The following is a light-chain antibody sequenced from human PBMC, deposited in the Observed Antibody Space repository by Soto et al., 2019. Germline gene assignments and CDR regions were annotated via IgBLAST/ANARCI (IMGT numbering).Light chain of an antibody. CDR1: QSVSSSY. Sequence: EIVVTQSPGALALSPGERATLACRASQSVSSSYLAWYQQKPGQAPRLLIYGASSRATGIPDRFSGSGSGTDFTLTISRLEPEDFAVYYCQQYGSSPWTFGQGTKGDIK. CDR2: GAS. V-gene: IGKV3-20*01. CDR3: QQYGSSPWT. J-gene: IGKJ1*01.